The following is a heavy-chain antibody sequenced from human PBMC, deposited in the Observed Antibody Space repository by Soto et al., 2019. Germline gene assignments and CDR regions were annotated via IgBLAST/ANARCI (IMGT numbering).Heavy chain of an antibody. CDR3: ARHSGMTTVTIFDY. CDR2: IYYSGST. J-gene: IGHJ4*02. D-gene: IGHD4-17*01. Sequence: QVQLQESGPGLVKPSETLSLTCTVSGGSISSYYWSWIRQPPGKGLEWIGYIYYSGSTNHNPSLKSRVTISLDTAKNQFSLKLSSVPAADTAVYYWARHSGMTTVTIFDYWGQGTLVTVSS. CDR1: GGSISSYY. V-gene: IGHV4-59*08.